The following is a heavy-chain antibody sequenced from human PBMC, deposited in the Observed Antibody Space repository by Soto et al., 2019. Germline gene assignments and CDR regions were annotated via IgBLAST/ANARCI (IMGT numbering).Heavy chain of an antibody. V-gene: IGHV3-30-3*01. CDR1: GFTFSSYP. CDR2: ISYDGTNK. D-gene: IGHD4-4*01. Sequence: QVQLVESGGGVVQPGRSLRLSCAASGFTFSSYPMHWVRQAPGKGLEWVAVISYDGTNKYYADSVKGRFTISRDNSKNLLYLQMNSVRAEDTAVYYCARAGDSNAPTVFDYWGPGTLVTVSS. J-gene: IGHJ4*02. CDR3: ARAGDSNAPTVFDY.